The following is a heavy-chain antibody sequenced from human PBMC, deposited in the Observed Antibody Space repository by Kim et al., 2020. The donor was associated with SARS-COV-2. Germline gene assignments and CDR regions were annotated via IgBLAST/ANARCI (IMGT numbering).Heavy chain of an antibody. J-gene: IGHJ4*02. Sequence: SETLSLTCTVSGGSVSSGSYYWSWIRQPPGKGLEWIGYIYYSGSTNYNPSLKSRVTISVDTSKNQFSLKLSSVTAADTAVYYCAREFEGDYYDSSGYPVSGAFDYWGQGTLVTVSS. V-gene: IGHV4-61*01. CDR2: IYYSGST. D-gene: IGHD3-22*01. CDR3: AREFEGDYYDSSGYPVSGAFDY. CDR1: GGSVSSGSYY.